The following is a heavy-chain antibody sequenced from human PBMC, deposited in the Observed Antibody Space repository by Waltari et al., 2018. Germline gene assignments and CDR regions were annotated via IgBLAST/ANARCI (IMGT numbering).Heavy chain of an antibody. J-gene: IGHJ6*03. CDR2: IYHSGST. CDR1: GYSISSGYY. Sequence: QVQLQESGPGLVKPSETLSLTCAVSGYSISSGYYWGWIRQPPGKGLEWIGNIYHSGSTHYNPSLKSRVTISVDTSKNQFSLKLSSVTAADTAVYYCARRAAITAAGPTYYMDVLGKGTTVTVSS. CDR3: ARRAAITAAGPTYYMDV. D-gene: IGHD6-13*01. V-gene: IGHV4-38-2*01.